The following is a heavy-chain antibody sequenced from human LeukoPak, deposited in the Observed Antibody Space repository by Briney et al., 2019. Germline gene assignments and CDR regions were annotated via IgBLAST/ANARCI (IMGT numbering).Heavy chain of an antibody. Sequence: PSETLSLTCAVYGGSFSGYYWSWIRQPPGKGLEWIGEINDSGSTNYNPSLKSRVTISVDTSKNQFSLKLRSVNTADTAVYYCSRGRRSGWRDRYFDLWGRGTLVTVSS. J-gene: IGHJ2*01. CDR1: GGSFSGYY. V-gene: IGHV4-34*01. CDR3: SRGRRSGWRDRYFDL. D-gene: IGHD6-19*01. CDR2: INDSGST.